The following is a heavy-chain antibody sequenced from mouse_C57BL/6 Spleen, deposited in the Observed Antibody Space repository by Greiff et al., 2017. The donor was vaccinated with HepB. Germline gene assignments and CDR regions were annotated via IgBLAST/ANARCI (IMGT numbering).Heavy chain of an antibody. CDR3: TSLYYDYDGYFDY. D-gene: IGHD2-4*01. CDR1: GFTFSSYA. Sequence: EVHLVESGEGLVKPGGSLKLSCAASGFTFSSYAMSWVRQTPEKRLEWVAYISSGGDYIYYADTVKGRFTISRDNARNTLYLQMSSLKSEDTAMYYCTSLYYDYDGYFDYWGQGTTLTVSS. J-gene: IGHJ2*01. CDR2: ISSGGDYI. V-gene: IGHV5-9-1*02.